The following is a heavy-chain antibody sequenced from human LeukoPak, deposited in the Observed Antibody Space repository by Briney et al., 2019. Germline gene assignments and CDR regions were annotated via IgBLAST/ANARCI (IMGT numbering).Heavy chain of an antibody. D-gene: IGHD2-2*01. CDR1: GGSISSSDYY. Sequence: PSETLSLTCSVSGGSISSSDYYWSWIRQPPGTGLEWIGYINYSGSTYYNPFLKSRVTISVDTSKNKFSLKVSSVTAADTAVYYCASIVVVPAAIAYWGQGALVTVSS. J-gene: IGHJ4*02. V-gene: IGHV4-30-4*01. CDR3: ASIVVVPAAIAY. CDR2: INYSGST.